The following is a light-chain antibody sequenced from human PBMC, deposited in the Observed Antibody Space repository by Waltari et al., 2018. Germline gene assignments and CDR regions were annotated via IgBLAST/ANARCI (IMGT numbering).Light chain of an antibody. J-gene: IGKJ1*01. V-gene: IGKV3-20*01. CDR2: HAS. Sequence: EIVLTQSPGTLSLSPGERATLPCRASQSVSPYLAWYPQKPGQAPRLLIYHASSRATGIPDRFSGSGSGTDFSLTISRLEPEDFAVYYCQHYLRLPATFGQGTKVEIK. CDR1: QSVSPY. CDR3: QHYLRLPAT.